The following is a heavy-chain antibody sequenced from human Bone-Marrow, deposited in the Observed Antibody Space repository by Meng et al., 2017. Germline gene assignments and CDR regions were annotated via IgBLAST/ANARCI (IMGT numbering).Heavy chain of an antibody. D-gene: IGHD2/OR15-2a*01. CDR2: IYHSGST. J-gene: IGHJ5*02. CDR1: GGSISSGGYS. Sequence: QLQLQESGSGLVKPSQTLSLTCAVSGGSISSGGYSWRWIRQPPGKGLEWIGYIYHSGSTHYNPSLKSRVIMSVDTSKNQFSLKLYSVTTADTAVYYCARARTTNQSKYRNAYNWFDPWGQGTLVTVSS. V-gene: IGHV4-30-2*01. CDR3: ARARTTNQSKYRNAYNWFDP.